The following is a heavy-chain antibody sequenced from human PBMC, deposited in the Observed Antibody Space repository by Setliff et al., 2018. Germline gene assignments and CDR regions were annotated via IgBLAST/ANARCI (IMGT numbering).Heavy chain of an antibody. CDR2: INHSGST. CDR3: RFWSSYYKNDY. V-gene: IGHV4-34*01. CDR1: GASFSDYY. J-gene: IGHJ4*02. D-gene: IGHD3-3*01. Sequence: PSETLSLTCTVYGASFSDYYWGWIRQPPGKGLEWIAEINHSGSTNYNPSLKSRVTISVDTSKNQFSLKLSSVTAADTAVYYCRFWSSYYKNDYWAQGTLGTVS.